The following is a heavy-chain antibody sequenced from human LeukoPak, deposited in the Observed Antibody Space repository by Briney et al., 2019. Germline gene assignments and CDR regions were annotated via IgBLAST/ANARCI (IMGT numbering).Heavy chain of an antibody. CDR2: IDANNGDT. Sequence: ASVTVSFTSSAYTFTVNYIHWLRQAPGQGLEWMGWIDANNGDTKSAQKFQGRVTMSRDTSISTAYMDLSSLSPDDAAVYYCARDPSSVTLYFFDYWGQGTLVTVSS. J-gene: IGHJ4*02. V-gene: IGHV1-2*02. D-gene: IGHD4-11*01. CDR3: ARDPSSVTLYFFDY. CDR1: AYTFTVNY.